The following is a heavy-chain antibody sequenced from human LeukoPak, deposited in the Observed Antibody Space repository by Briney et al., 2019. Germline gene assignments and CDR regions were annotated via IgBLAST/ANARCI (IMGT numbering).Heavy chain of an antibody. CDR1: GDSISSSHW. CDR2: IYHSGNT. D-gene: IGHD1-26*01. V-gene: IGHV4-4*02. J-gene: IGHJ4*02. Sequence: SETLSLTCAVSGDSISSSHWWSWVRQSPGQGLEWIGEIYHSGNTNYNPSLKSRAAISLDKSSNQFSLRLTSVTAADTAMYFCAREEMPGKFDYWGQGTLVTVSS. CDR3: AREEMPGKFDY.